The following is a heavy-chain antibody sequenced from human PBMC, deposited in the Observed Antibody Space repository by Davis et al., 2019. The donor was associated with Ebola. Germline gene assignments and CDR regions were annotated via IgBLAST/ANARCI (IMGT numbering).Heavy chain of an antibody. CDR1: GYTFTNYD. Sequence: AASVKVSCKASGYTFTNYDINWVRQAPGQGLEWMGSLTPIFGLVKYAQTLQGRVTIIADESTSTVYMELTSLRYEDTAMYYCATEIGRLGELSPQKSSWGQGTPVTVSS. CDR3: ATEIGRLGELSPQKSS. V-gene: IGHV1-69*13. CDR2: LTPIFGLV. D-gene: IGHD3-16*02. J-gene: IGHJ4*02.